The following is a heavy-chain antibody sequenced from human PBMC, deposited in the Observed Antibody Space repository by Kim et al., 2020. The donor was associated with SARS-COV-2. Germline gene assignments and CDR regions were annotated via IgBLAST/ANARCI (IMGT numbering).Heavy chain of an antibody. Sequence: SETLSLTCTVSGGSISGFYWTWIRQPPGKGLEWIGYIYNSGSTNYNPSLKSRVTISSDTSKNQFSLKLNSVTAADTAVYYCARSTPLTWLSSGWSGHFFDYWGQGTLGPVSS. V-gene: IGHV4-59*01. D-gene: IGHD6-19*01. J-gene: IGHJ4*02. CDR1: GGSISGFY. CDR2: IYNSGST. CDR3: ARSTPLTWLSSGWSGHFFDY.